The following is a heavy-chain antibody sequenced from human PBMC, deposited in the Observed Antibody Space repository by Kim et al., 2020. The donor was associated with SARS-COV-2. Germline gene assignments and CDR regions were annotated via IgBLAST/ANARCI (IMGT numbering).Heavy chain of an antibody. CDR3: ARSTTPRYGGRRLRYFQH. CDR2: INHSGST. Sequence: SETLSLTCAVYGGSFSGYYWSWIRQPPGKGLEWIGEINHSGSTNYNPSLKSRVTISVDTSKNQFSLKLSSVTAADTAVYYCARSTTPRYGGRRLRYFQHWGQGTLVTVSS. J-gene: IGHJ1*01. V-gene: IGHV4-34*01. D-gene: IGHD4-17*01. CDR1: GGSFSGYY.